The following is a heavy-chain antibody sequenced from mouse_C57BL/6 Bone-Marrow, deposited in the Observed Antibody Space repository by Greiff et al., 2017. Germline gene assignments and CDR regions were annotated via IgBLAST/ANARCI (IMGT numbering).Heavy chain of an antibody. D-gene: IGHD4-1*01. Sequence: VQLKESGTVLARPGASVKMSCKTSGYTFTSYWMHWVKQRPGQGLEWIGAIYPGNSDTSYNQKFKGKAKLTAVTSASTAYMELSSLTHEDSAVYYCTTNWDGNPYYYAMDYWGQGTSVTVSS. V-gene: IGHV1-5*01. J-gene: IGHJ4*01. CDR3: TTNWDGNPYYYAMDY. CDR2: IYPGNSDT. CDR1: GYTFTSYW.